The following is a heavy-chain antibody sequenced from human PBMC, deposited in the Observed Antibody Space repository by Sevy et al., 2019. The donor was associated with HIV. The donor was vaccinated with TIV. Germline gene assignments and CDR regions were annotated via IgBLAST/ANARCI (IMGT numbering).Heavy chain of an antibody. CDR3: ARSWDYWGQMGY. CDR1: GFTLNNYW. J-gene: IGHJ4*02. D-gene: IGHD7-27*01. CDR2: IKQDGSDK. V-gene: IGHV3-7*03. Sequence: GGALRLSCAASGFTLNNYWMTWVRQAPGKGLEWVANIKQDGSDKYYMKSVKGRFNTSRDKTKNSLYLQLNSLRAEDTAVYYCARSWDYWGQMGYWGQGTLITVSS.